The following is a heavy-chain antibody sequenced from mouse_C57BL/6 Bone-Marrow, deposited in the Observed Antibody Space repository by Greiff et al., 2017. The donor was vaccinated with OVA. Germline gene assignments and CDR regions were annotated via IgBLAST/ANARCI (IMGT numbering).Heavy chain of an antibody. Sequence: EVMLVESGGGLVQPGGSLKLSCAASGFTFGDYGMAWVRQAPRRGPEWVAFISNLSYRIYYADTVTGRFTISRENAKNTLYLEMSSLRSEDTAMYYCARLGYDYDGVFFAYWGQGTLVTVSA. CDR2: ISNLSYRI. J-gene: IGHJ3*01. V-gene: IGHV5-15*01. CDR3: ARLGYDYDGVFFAY. CDR1: GFTFGDYG. D-gene: IGHD2-4*01.